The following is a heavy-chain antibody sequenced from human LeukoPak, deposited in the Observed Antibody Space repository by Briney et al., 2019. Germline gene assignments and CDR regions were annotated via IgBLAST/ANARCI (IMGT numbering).Heavy chain of an antibody. Sequence: SETLSLTCTVSGGSISSYYWSWIRQPAGKGLEWIGRIYTSGSTNYNPSLKSRVTMSVDTSKNQFFLKLSSVTAADTAVYYCASYGDSYEDAFDIWGQGTMVTVSS. CDR1: GGSISSYY. D-gene: IGHD4-17*01. J-gene: IGHJ3*02. V-gene: IGHV4-4*07. CDR2: IYTSGST. CDR3: ASYGDSYEDAFDI.